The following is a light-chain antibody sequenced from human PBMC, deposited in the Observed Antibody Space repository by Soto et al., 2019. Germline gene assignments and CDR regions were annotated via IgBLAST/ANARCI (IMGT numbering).Light chain of an antibody. V-gene: IGKV1-5*01. CDR3: QQYNSYSRT. CDR2: DAS. J-gene: IGKJ1*01. Sequence: DIHITQSPSTLSASVGDIVTITCRASQSISSWLAWYQQKPGRAPKLLIYDASSLESGVPSRFSGSGSGKEFTLTISSLQPDDFATYYCQQYNSYSRTFGQGTKVDIK. CDR1: QSISSW.